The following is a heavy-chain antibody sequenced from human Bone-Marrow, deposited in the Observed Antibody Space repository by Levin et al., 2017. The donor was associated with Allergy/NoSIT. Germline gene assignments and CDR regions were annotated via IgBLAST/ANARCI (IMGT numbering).Heavy chain of an antibody. Sequence: GGSLRLSCAASGFTFSIYLMHWVRQAPGKGLEWVAAIGYDGSNKYYADSVKDRFIISRDNSKNTLYLQMNSLRAEDTAVYYCVSNSIAVGGYWGQGTLVTVSS. CDR2: IGYDGSNK. J-gene: IGHJ4*02. V-gene: IGHV3-33*01. CDR3: VSNSIAVGGY. CDR1: GFTFSIYL. D-gene: IGHD6-19*01.